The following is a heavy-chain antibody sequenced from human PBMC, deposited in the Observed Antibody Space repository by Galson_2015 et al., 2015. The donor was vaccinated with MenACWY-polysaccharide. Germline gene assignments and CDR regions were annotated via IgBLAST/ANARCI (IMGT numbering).Heavy chain of an antibody. CDR1: EFTFSNFW. CDR3: ARDPLDSSGYTRGSVFDL. J-gene: IGHJ2*01. Sequence: SLRLSCAASEFTFSNFWMSWVRQAPGKGLEWVAIIKQDGSEKYYVDSVKGRFSISRDNAKNSLYLQMNSLRSEDTAVYYCARDPLDSSGYTRGSVFDLWGRGTLVTVSS. CDR2: IKQDGSEK. V-gene: IGHV3-7*01. D-gene: IGHD3-22*01.